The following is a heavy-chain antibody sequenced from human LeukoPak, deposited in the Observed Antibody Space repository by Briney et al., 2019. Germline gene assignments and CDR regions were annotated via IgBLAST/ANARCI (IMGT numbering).Heavy chain of an antibody. D-gene: IGHD3-3*01. CDR1: GFTFSSYE. CDR3: ARAGGWDFWSGSTHAFDI. Sequence: GGSLRLSCAASGFTFSSYEMNWVRQAPGKGLEWVSYISSRGSTIYYADSVKGRFTISRDNAKNSLYLQMNSLRAEDTAVYYCARAGGWDFWSGSTHAFDIWGQGTMVTVSS. CDR2: ISSRGSTI. J-gene: IGHJ3*02. V-gene: IGHV3-48*03.